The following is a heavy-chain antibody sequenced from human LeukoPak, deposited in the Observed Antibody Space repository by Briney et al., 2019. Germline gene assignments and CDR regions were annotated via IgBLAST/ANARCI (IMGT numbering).Heavy chain of an antibody. CDR3: ARGGLGYCSGGSCYIDP. CDR2: INPSGGST. J-gene: IGHJ5*02. D-gene: IGHD2-15*01. Sequence: ASVKVSCKASGYTFTSYYMHWVRQAPGQGLEWMGIINPSGGSTSYAQKFQGRVTMTRDTSASTAYMELSSLRSEDTAVYYCARGGLGYCSGGSCYIDPWGQGTLVTVSS. V-gene: IGHV1-46*01. CDR1: GYTFTSYY.